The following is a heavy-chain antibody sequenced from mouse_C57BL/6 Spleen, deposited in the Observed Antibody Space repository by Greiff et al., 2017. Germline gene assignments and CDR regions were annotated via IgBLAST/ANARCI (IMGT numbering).Heavy chain of an antibody. V-gene: IGHV1-72*01. CDR1: GYTFTSYW. D-gene: IGHD1-1*01. CDR2: IDPNSGGT. CDR3: ARPITTVVAHYYAMDY. Sequence: VQLQQSGAELVKPGASVKLSCKASGYTFTSYWMHWVKQRPGRGLEWIGRIDPNSGGTKYNEKFKSKATLTVDKPSSTAYMQLSSLTSEDSAVYYCARPITTVVAHYYAMDYWGQGTSVTVSS. J-gene: IGHJ4*01.